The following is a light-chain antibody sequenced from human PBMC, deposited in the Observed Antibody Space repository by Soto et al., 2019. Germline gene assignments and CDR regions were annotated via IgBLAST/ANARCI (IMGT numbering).Light chain of an antibody. CDR2: AAT. J-gene: IGKJ1*01. CDR1: QSVADSY. Sequence: EVVLTQSPGTLSLSPGERATLSCRASQSVADSYLAWYQQKPGRAPRLLFYAATRRATGIPDRFSGSGSGTDFTLTIRTLEPDDFEVYYFNHFGSSPETFGNGPKGK. CDR3: NHFGSSPET. V-gene: IGKV3-20*01.